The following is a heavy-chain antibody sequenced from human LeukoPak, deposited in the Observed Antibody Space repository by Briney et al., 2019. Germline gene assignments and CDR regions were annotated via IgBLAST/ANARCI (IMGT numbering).Heavy chain of an antibody. CDR2: IYHSETT. V-gene: IGHV4-38-2*02. CDR1: GYSISSGYY. J-gene: IGHJ4*02. D-gene: IGHD3-10*01. Sequence: SETLSLTCAVSGYSISSGYYWGWIRQPPGKGLEWIGTIYHSETTYYNPSLKSRVTISVDTSKNQFSLKLRSVTAADTAVYYCAREKDSNFGCFDYWGQGTLVTASS. CDR3: AREKDSNFGCFDY.